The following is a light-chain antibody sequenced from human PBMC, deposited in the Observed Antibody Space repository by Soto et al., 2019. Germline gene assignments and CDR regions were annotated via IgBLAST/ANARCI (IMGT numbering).Light chain of an antibody. V-gene: IGKV1-5*03. J-gene: IGKJ1*01. CDR2: KAS. CDR3: QQYNSYSGT. Sequence: DIHMTQSPSTLSGSIGDGVTITFRASQSISSWLAWYQQKPGKAPKLLIYKASSLESGVPSRFSGSGSGTEFTLTIGSLQPDDFATYYCQQYNSYSGTFGQGTKVDIK. CDR1: QSISSW.